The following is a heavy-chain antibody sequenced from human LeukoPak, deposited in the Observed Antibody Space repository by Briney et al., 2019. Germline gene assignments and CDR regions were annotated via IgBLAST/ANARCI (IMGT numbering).Heavy chain of an antibody. CDR3: AKSVASDAY. V-gene: IGHV3-69-1*01. J-gene: IGHJ4*02. D-gene: IGHD5-12*01. CDR1: GFTVSSNY. CDR2: ISNTGTI. Sequence: PGGSLRLSCAASGFTVSSNYMSWVRQAPGKGLEWVSYISNTGTIYYADSAKGRFTISRDNAKNSLYLQMNSLRPEDTAVYYCAKSVASDAYWGQGTVVTVSS.